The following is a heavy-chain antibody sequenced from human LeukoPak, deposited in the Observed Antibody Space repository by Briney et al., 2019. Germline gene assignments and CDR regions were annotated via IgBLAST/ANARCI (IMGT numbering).Heavy chain of an antibody. D-gene: IGHD3-9*01. Sequence: GGSLRLSCAASGFTFSDYHMSWIRQAPGKGLEWVSYISSSSDYTNYADSVKGRFTISRDNAKKSLYLQMDSLRAEDTAVYYCARDLRYYDILTGYYHPVYYYGMDVWGQGTTVTVSS. CDR2: ISSSSDYT. J-gene: IGHJ6*02. CDR3: ARDLRYYDILTGYYHPVYYYGMDV. V-gene: IGHV3-11*05. CDR1: GFTFSDYH.